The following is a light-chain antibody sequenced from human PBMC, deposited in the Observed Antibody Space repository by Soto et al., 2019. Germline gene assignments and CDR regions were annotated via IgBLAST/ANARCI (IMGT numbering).Light chain of an antibody. CDR3: QQYSIYWT. CDR2: KSS. CDR1: QDVDKW. V-gene: IGKV1-5*03. Sequence: ILMSQSPSSLSASVGDTVTITCRASQDVDKWLAWYQQKPGKAPKLLIYKSSTLIGGVPSRFSAVGSGTEYSLTISGLQPEDVATYYCQQYSIYWTFGQGIKVDTK. J-gene: IGKJ1*01.